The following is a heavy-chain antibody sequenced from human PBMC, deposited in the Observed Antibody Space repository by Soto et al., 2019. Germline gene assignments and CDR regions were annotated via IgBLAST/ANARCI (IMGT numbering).Heavy chain of an antibody. CDR1: GGSVTTY. J-gene: IGHJ5*02. CDR3: ASSFCSDGISCNWFDP. CDR2: INYSGTT. D-gene: IGHD2-15*01. V-gene: IGHV4-59*02. Sequence: QVQLQESGPGLVKASETLSLTCPVSGGSVTTYWGWIRQPPGKGLEWIGYINYSGTTKYNSSLKSRVTISVDTSKTQVYLNLRSVTAADTAVYYCASSFCSDGISCNWFDPWGPGILVIVSS.